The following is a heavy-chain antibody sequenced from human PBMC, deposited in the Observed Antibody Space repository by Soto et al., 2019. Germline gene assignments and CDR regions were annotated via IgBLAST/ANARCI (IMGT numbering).Heavy chain of an antibody. J-gene: IGHJ4*02. V-gene: IGHV4-30-2*01. D-gene: IGHD2-8*02. CDR3: ARVRGGVDFDY. CDR2: IYHSGST. CDR1: GGSISSGGYS. Sequence: QLQLQESGSGLVKPSQTLSLTCAVSGGSISSGGYSWSWIRQPPGKGLEWIGYIYHSGSTYYNPSLKSRVTISVDRSKNQFSLKLSSVTAADTAVYYGARVRGGVDFDYWGQGTLVTVSS.